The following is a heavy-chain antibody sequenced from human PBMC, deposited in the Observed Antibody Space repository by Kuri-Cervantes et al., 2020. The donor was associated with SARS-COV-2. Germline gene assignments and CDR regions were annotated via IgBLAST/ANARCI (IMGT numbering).Heavy chain of an antibody. CDR2: IIPIFGTA. CDR1: GGTFSSYA. Sequence: SVKVSCKASGGTFSSYAISWVRQAPGQGLEWMGGIIPIFGTANYAQKFQGRVTITADESTSTAYMELSSLRSEDTAVYYCARGVAVAGTGSENWWGRSYYYYYYYMDVWGKGTTVTVSS. J-gene: IGHJ6*03. CDR3: ARGVAVAGTGSENWWGRSYYYYYYYMDV. D-gene: IGHD6-19*01. V-gene: IGHV1-69*13.